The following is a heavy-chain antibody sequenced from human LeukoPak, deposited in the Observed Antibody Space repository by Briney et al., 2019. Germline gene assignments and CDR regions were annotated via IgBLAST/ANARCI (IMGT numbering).Heavy chain of an antibody. Sequence: SETLSLTCTVSGGSISRSSYWWDWIRQPPGKGLEWIGSIYYGGTTYYNPSLKSRVTISVDTSKNQFSLKLSSVTAADTAVYYCARDRVAGNWGQGTLVTVSS. CDR1: GGSISRSSYW. V-gene: IGHV4-39*07. CDR3: ARDRVAGN. CDR2: IYYGGTT. J-gene: IGHJ4*02. D-gene: IGHD3-10*01.